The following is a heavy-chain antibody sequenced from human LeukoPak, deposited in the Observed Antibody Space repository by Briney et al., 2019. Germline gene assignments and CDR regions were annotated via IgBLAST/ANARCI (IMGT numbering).Heavy chain of an antibody. CDR3: ASQVPNYYGSGSYPLTNDY. J-gene: IGHJ4*02. D-gene: IGHD3-10*01. Sequence: PSETLSLTCAVYGGSFSGYHWSWIRQPPGKGLEWIGEINHSGSTNYNPSLKSRVTISVDTSKNQFSLKLSSVTAADTAVYYCASQVPNYYGSGSYPLTNDYWGQGTLVTVSS. V-gene: IGHV4-34*01. CDR1: GGSFSGYH. CDR2: INHSGST.